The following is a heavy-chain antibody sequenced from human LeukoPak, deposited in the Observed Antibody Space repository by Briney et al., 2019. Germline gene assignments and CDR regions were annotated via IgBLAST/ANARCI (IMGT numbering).Heavy chain of an antibody. CDR3: ARDGEYSSSPYYFDY. CDR2: IWYDGSNK. D-gene: IGHD6-6*01. J-gene: IGHJ4*02. Sequence: PGRSLRLSCAASGFTFSSYGMHWVRQAPGKGLEWVAVIWYDGSNKYYADSVKGRFTISRDNSKNTLYLQMNSLRAEDTAVYYCARDGEYSSSPYYFDYWGQGTLVTVSS. V-gene: IGHV3-33*01. CDR1: GFTFSSYG.